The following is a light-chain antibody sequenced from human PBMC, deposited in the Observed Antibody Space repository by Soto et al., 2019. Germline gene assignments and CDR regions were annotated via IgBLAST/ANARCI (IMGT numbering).Light chain of an antibody. Sequence: SYELTQPPSVSVSPGQTASITCGGDKIGTKSVHWYQQRPGQAPVLVVYDDKKRPSEIPERFSGSNSGNTATLTISRVETGDEADYYCQVCERFSDHNFVFGDGTKVTVL. CDR3: QVCERFSDHNFV. CDR1: KIGTKS. J-gene: IGLJ1*01. V-gene: IGLV3-21*02. CDR2: DDK.